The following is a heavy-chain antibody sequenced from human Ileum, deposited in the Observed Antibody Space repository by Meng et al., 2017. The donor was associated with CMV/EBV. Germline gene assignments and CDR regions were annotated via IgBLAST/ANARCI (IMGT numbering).Heavy chain of an antibody. CDR3: AREKPNLVGATGFDH. Sequence: KISCKASGHTFTSYYMHWVRQAPGQGLEWMGIINPRGDTTTYAQKFQGRVTMTRDTSTSTVYMELGSLRSEDTAVYYCAREKPNLVGATGFDHWGQGTLVTVSS. CDR1: GHTFTSYY. CDR2: INPRGDTT. J-gene: IGHJ4*02. V-gene: IGHV1-46*01. D-gene: IGHD1-26*01.